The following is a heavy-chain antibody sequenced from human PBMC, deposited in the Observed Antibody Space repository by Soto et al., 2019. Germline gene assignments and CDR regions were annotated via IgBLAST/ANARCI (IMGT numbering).Heavy chain of an antibody. J-gene: IGHJ4*02. D-gene: IGHD2-2*02. V-gene: IGHV1-69*06. CDR1: GGTFSHYA. Sequence: QVQLVQSGAEVKKPGSSVKVSCKSSGGTFSHYAITWVRQAPGQGLEWMGGIVPVSGTTDYAEKFRGRVTITADKITCTAYMELTNMQSDDTAVYYCARARGYCSGTGCYSGFWGQGTLVTVSS. CDR3: ARARGYCSGTGCYSGF. CDR2: IVPVSGTT.